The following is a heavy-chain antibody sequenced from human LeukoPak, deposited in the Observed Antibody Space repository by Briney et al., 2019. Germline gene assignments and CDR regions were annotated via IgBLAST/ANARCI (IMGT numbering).Heavy chain of an antibody. J-gene: IGHJ6*02. CDR1: GGSISSYY. CDR2: IYYNGST. CDR3: ARDWAARPYYYYYGMDV. D-gene: IGHD6-6*01. V-gene: IGHV4-59*01. Sequence: SETLSLTCTVSGGSISSYYWSWIRRPPGKGLEWIGYIYYNGSTNYNPTLKSRVTISVDTSKTQSSLKLSYVTAADTAVYYCARDWAARPYYYYYGMDVWGQGTTVTVSS.